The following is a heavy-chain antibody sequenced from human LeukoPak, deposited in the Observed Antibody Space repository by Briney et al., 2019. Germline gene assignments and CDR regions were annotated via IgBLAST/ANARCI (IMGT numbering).Heavy chain of an antibody. CDR1: GGSISSSSYY. D-gene: IGHD3-9*01. V-gene: IGHV4-39*07. Sequence: PSETLSLTCTVSGGSISSSSYYWGWFRQPPGKGLEWIGNIYYSGRTYYNPSLKSRVTISVDTSKNQFSLKLSSVTAADTAVYYCASSLGYDILTGPPKPLGYWGQGTLVTVSS. CDR2: IYYSGRT. J-gene: IGHJ4*02. CDR3: ASSLGYDILTGPPKPLGY.